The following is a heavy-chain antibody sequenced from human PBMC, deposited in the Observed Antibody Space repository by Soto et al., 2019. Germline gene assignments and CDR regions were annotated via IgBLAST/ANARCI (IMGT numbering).Heavy chain of an antibody. J-gene: IGHJ5*02. Sequence: EVQLVESGGGLVKPGGSLRLSCTGSGFPFSAYNINWVRQAPGKGLEWVSSITVGSSHIYQPNSMKGRFTISRDDAKNSGYLQIDSLRDDDTALYYCSRSPEVGVRGASWGQGTLVTVSS. D-gene: IGHD3-16*01. CDR2: ITVGSSHI. CDR3: SRSPEVGVRGAS. V-gene: IGHV3-21*01. CDR1: GFPFSAYN.